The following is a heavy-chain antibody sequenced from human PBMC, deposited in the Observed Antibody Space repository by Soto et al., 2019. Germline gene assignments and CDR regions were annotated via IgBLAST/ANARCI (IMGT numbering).Heavy chain of an antibody. CDR3: ARGFDLQYGMDV. J-gene: IGHJ6*02. Sequence: EVQLVESGGGLVQRGGSLRLSCAASGLSLSTYSLNWVRQAPRKGLEWVSYISGSSDTIYYADSVKGRFTISRDNAQNSLSLQMNSLRDDDTAVYFCARGFDLQYGMDVWGQGTTVTVSS. CDR1: GLSLSTYS. D-gene: IGHD3-10*01. V-gene: IGHV3-48*02. CDR2: ISGSSDTI.